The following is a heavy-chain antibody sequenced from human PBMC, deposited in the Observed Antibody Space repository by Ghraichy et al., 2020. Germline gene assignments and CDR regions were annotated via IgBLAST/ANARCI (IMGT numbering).Heavy chain of an antibody. CDR1: GFIFSDYY. CDR3: ARDGVGAAVRYFDY. CDR2: ISGSSSNT. D-gene: IGHD1-26*01. V-gene: IGHV3-11*06. Sequence: LNISCAASGFIFSDYYMSWIRQAPGKGLEWVSDISGSSSNTNYADSVKGRFTISRDNAQNSLYLQMNSLRAEDTAVYYCARDGVGAAVRYFDYWGQGTLVTVSS. J-gene: IGHJ4*02.